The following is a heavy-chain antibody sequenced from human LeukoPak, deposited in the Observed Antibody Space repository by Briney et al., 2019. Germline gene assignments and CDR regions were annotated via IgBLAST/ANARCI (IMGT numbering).Heavy chain of an antibody. V-gene: IGHV3-30*02. J-gene: IGHJ4*02. CDR1: GFTFSSYG. D-gene: IGHD3-16*01. CDR3: ARGGIYSYYFDY. CDR2: IRYDGSNK. Sequence: GGSLRLSCAASGFTFSSYGMHWVRQAPGKGLEWVAFIRYDGSNKYHADSVKGRFTISRDNSKNTLYLQMNSLRAEDTAVYYCARGGIYSYYFDYWGQGTLVTVSS.